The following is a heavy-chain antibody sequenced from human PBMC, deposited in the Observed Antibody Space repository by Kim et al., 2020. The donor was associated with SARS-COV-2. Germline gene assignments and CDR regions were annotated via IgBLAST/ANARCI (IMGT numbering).Heavy chain of an antibody. J-gene: IGHJ5*02. Sequence: SETLSPTCTVSGGSISSYYWSWIRQPPGKGLEWIGYIYYSGSTNYNPSLKSRVTISVDTSKNQFSLKLSSVTAADTAVYYCARDQRGVTMVRGVIYDWFDPWGQGTLVTVSS. CDR2: IYYSGST. CDR1: GGSISSYY. V-gene: IGHV4-59*13. D-gene: IGHD3-10*01. CDR3: ARDQRGVTMVRGVIYDWFDP.